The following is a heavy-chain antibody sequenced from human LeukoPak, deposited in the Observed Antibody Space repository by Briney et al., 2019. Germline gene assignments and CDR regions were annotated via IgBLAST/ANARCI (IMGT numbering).Heavy chain of an antibody. CDR2: IYYSGST. Sequence: SKTLSLTCTVSGGSMRSYYWSWIRQPPGKGLEWIGYIYYSGSTIYNPSLKSRVTISVDTSKNQFSLKLNSVTAADTAVYYCARMGNPATVTADYWGQGTLVTVSS. CDR1: GGSMRSYY. CDR3: ARMGNPATVTADY. D-gene: IGHD4-17*01. V-gene: IGHV4-59*08. J-gene: IGHJ4*02.